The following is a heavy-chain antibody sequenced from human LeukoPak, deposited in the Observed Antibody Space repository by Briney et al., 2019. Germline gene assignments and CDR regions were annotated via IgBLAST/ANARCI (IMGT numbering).Heavy chain of an antibody. V-gene: IGHV4-39*07. CDR1: GDSISSSNYY. J-gene: IGHJ3*02. D-gene: IGHD5/OR15-5a*01. CDR2: VHYSGST. Sequence: PSETLSLTCTVSGDSISSSNYYWGWIRQPPGKGLEWIGSVHYSGSTYYNPSLKSRVTMSVDTSKNQFSLKLSSVTAADTAVYYCARDFVYDLAPTYAFDIWGQGTMVTVSS. CDR3: ARDFVYDLAPTYAFDI.